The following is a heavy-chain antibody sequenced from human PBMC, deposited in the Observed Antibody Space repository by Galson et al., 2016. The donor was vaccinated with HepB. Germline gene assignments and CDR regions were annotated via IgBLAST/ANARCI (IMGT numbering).Heavy chain of an antibody. CDR3: TTAAAGYITQLDY. CDR2: ISYDGSNK. V-gene: IGHV3-30*04. Sequence: SLSLSCAASGFTFSSYAMHWVRQAPGKGLEWVAVISYDGSNKYYADSVKGRFTISRDNSKNTLYLQMNSLKTEDTAVYYCTTAAAGYITQLDYWGQGTLVTVSS. CDR1: GFTFSSYA. D-gene: IGHD5-24*01. J-gene: IGHJ4*02.